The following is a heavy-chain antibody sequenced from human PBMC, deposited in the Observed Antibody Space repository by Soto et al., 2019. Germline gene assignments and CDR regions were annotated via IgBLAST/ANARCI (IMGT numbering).Heavy chain of an antibody. J-gene: IGHJ5*02. Sequence: GEALNLSCKGSGYSFAAYWITRVRQKPGKGLEWMGRIDPSDSQTYYSPSFRGHVTISVTKSITTVFLQASSLRASDTAMYYCARQIYDADAGDNFQSDFAAWGEGTQGNAPQ. V-gene: IGHV5-10-1*01. D-gene: IGHD2-21*01. CDR2: IDPSDSQT. CDR1: GYSFAAYW. CDR3: ARQIYDADAGDNFQSDFAA.